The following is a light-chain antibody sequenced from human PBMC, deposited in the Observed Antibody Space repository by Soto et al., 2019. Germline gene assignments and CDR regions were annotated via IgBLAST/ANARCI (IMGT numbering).Light chain of an antibody. CDR3: QSYDSGLTGSV. CDR2: GNT. V-gene: IGLV1-40*01. Sequence: QSVLTQSPSVSGAPGQSVTLSCTGSTSNIGAGYDVNWYQHLPGTAPKLLIYGNTYRPSGVPDRFSGSKSSTSASLAITGLQADDEAVYYCQSYDSGLTGSVFGGGTKLTVL. J-gene: IGLJ2*01. CDR1: TSNIGAGYD.